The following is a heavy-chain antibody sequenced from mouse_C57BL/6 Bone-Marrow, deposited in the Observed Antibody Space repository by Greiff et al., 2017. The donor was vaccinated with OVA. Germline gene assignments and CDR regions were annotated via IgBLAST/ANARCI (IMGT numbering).Heavy chain of an antibody. J-gene: IGHJ4*01. D-gene: IGHD1-1*01. CDR1: GYTFTDYY. CDR3: ARAYGSPSYYAMDY. Sequence: VQLKQSGPVLVKPGASVKMSCKASGYTFTDYYMNWVKQSHGKSLEWIGVINPYNGGTSYNQKFKGKATLTVDKSSSTAYMELNSLTSEDSAVYYCARAYGSPSYYAMDYWGQGTSVTVSS. V-gene: IGHV1-19*01. CDR2: INPYNGGT.